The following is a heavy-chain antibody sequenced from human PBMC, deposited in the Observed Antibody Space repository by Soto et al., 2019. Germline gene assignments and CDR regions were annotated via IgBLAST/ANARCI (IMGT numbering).Heavy chain of an antibody. J-gene: IGHJ4*02. CDR2: ISAYNGNT. CDR1: GYTFTSYG. V-gene: IGHV1-18*01. D-gene: IGHD6-13*01. CDR3: TTIAAGSFYFDY. Sequence: ASVKVSCKASGYTFTSYGISWVRQAPGQGLEWMGWISAYNGNTNYAQKLQGRVTMTTDTSTSTAYMELRSLRSDDTAVYYCTTIAAGSFYFDYWGQGTLVTVSS.